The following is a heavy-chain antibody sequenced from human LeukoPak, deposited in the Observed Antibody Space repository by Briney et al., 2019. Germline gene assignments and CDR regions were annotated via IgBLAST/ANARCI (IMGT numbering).Heavy chain of an antibody. CDR2: IYPGDSDT. V-gene: IGHV5-51*01. D-gene: IGHD6-6*01. Sequence: GESLKISCKGSGYRFTSYWIGWVRQMPGKGLEWMGIIYPGDSDTRYSPSFQGQVTISADKSISTAYLQWSSLKASDTAMYYCATRRRIAARPDAFDIWGQGTMVTVSS. CDR1: GYRFTSYW. J-gene: IGHJ3*02. CDR3: ATRRRIAARPDAFDI.